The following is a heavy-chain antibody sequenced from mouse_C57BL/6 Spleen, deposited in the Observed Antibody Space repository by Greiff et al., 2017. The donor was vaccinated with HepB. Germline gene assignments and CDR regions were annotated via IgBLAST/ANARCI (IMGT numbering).Heavy chain of an antibody. CDR2: ISSGSSTI. CDR1: GFTFSDYG. D-gene: IGHD1-1*01. Sequence: EVNVVESGGGLVKPGGSLKLSCAASGFTFSDYGMHWVRQAPEKGLEWVAYISSGSSTIYYADTVKGRFTISRDNAKNTLFLQMTSLRSEDTAMYYCARPDTTVVVHWYFDVWGTGTTVTVSS. V-gene: IGHV5-17*01. J-gene: IGHJ1*03. CDR3: ARPDTTVVVHWYFDV.